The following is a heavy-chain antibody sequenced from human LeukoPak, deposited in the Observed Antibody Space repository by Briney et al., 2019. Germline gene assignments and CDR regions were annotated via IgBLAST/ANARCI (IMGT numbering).Heavy chain of an antibody. CDR3: ASGKNWNYKFDY. Sequence: ASVKVSCKASGYTFTSYGINWVRQATGQGLEWMGWMNPNSGNTGYAQKFQGRVTMTRNTSISTAYMELSSLRSEDTAVYYCASGKNWNYKFDYWGQGTLVTVSS. V-gene: IGHV1-8*01. CDR1: GYTFTSYG. D-gene: IGHD1-7*01. CDR2: MNPNSGNT. J-gene: IGHJ4*02.